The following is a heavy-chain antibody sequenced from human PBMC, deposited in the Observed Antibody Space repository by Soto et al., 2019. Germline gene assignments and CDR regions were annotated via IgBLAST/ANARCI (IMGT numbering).Heavy chain of an antibody. Sequence: GGSLRLSCAASGFTFSSYSMNWVRQAPGKGLEWVSYISSSSTIYYADSVKGRFTISRDNAKNSLYLQMNSLRDEDTAVYYCARDRDIVATIGWFDPWGQGTLVTVSS. CDR3: ARDRDIVATIGWFDP. D-gene: IGHD5-12*01. CDR2: ISSSSTI. CDR1: GFTFSSYS. J-gene: IGHJ5*02. V-gene: IGHV3-48*02.